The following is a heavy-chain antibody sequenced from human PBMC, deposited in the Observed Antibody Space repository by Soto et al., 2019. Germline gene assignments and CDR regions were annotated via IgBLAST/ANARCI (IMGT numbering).Heavy chain of an antibody. CDR2: ISGSGGST. Sequence: EVQLLESGGGLVQPGGSLRLSCAASGFTFSSYAMSWVRQAPGKGLEWVSAISGSGGSTYYADSVKGRFTISRDNSKNTLYVKRTSLGAEDTAIYYCAKEETLYGGSYYYALDIGGKGTMDTV. CDR1: GFTFSSYA. V-gene: IGHV3-23*01. J-gene: IGHJ3*02. D-gene: IGHD1-26*01. CDR3: AKEETLYGGSYYYALDI.